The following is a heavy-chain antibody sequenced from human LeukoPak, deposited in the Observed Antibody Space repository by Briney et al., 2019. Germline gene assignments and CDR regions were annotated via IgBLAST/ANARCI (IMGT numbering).Heavy chain of an antibody. CDR1: GFTFSSYG. CDR2: ISYDGSNK. J-gene: IGHJ6*02. V-gene: IGHV3-30*18. D-gene: IGHD6-19*01. Sequence: GGSLRLSCAASGFTFSSYGMHWVRQAPGKGLEWVAVISYDGSNKYYADSVKGRFTISRDNSKNTLYLQMKSLRAEDTAVYYCAKSRAAVAGYYYYYYGMDVWGQGTTVTVSS. CDR3: AKSRAAVAGYYYYYYGMDV.